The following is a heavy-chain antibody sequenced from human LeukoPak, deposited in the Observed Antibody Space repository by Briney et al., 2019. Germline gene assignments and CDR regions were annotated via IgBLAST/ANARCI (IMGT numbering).Heavy chain of an antibody. CDR1: GFTFSYYG. D-gene: IGHD3-22*01. CDR3: ARDADTSEFFSWLDL. CDR2: IWHDGGKR. V-gene: IGHV3-33*01. J-gene: IGHJ5*02. Sequence: GGSLRLSCAASGFTFSYYGMQWVRQAPGKGLEWVALIWHDGGKRYYADSVKGRFTISRDNSKNTLYLQMTALRAEDTAVYYCARDADTSEFFSWLDLWGQGTLVTVSS.